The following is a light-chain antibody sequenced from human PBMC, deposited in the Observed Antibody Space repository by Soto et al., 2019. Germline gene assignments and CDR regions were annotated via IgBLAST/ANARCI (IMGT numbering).Light chain of an antibody. Sequence: EIVLTQSPATLSLSPGERASLSCRASQNIGNYLAWYQKKPGQAPRLVIYDASNRATAIPARFSGRGSGTDFNLTISSLEPEDFAVYYCQQRAIWPELTSGQGTRLEIK. V-gene: IGKV3-11*01. J-gene: IGKJ5*01. CDR3: QQRAIWPELT. CDR2: DAS. CDR1: QNIGNY.